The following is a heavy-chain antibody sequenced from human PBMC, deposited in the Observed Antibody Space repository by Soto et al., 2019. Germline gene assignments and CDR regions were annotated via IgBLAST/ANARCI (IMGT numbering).Heavy chain of an antibody. Sequence: SETLSLTCTVYGGSISSYYWSWIRQPAGKGLEWIGRIYTSGSTNYNPSLKSRVTMSVDTSKNQFSLKLSSVTAADTAVYYCASDNGVAARRGNWFDPWGQGTLVTV. V-gene: IGHV4-4*07. CDR2: IYTSGST. D-gene: IGHD6-6*01. CDR1: GGSISSYY. CDR3: ASDNGVAARRGNWFDP. J-gene: IGHJ5*02.